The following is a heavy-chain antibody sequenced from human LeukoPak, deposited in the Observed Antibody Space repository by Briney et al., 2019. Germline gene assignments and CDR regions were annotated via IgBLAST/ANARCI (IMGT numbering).Heavy chain of an antibody. CDR3: ARDVSSMFPNWFDP. CDR1: GDSISSRTYY. CDR2: IWNSGST. J-gene: IGHJ5*02. V-gene: IGHV4-31*03. D-gene: IGHD6-6*01. Sequence: SQTLSLTCSVSGDSISSRTYYWTWIRQHPERGLEWIGYIWNSGSTNYNPALKSRVTISVDTSKNQFSLKLTSVTAADTAIYYCARDVSSMFPNWFDPWGQGILVIVSS.